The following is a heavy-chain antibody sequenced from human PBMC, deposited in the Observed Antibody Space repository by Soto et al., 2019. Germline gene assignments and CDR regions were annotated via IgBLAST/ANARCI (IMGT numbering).Heavy chain of an antibody. CDR2: ISGDGDSI. J-gene: IGHJ4*02. V-gene: IGHV3-23*01. D-gene: IGHD3-22*01. CDR1: GFTFSSYA. CDR3: AKDSYYDSSGYYYVPPPFDY. Sequence: GGSLRLSCAASGFTFSSYAMNWVRQAPGKGLEWVSVISGDGDSIYYADSVKGRFTISRDNSNTLYLQMNSLRAEDTAVYYCAKDSYYDSSGYYYVPPPFDYWGQGTLVTVSS.